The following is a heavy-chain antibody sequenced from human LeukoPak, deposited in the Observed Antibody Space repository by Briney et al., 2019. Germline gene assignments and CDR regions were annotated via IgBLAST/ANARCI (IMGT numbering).Heavy chain of an antibody. D-gene: IGHD5-18*01. CDR3: ARSYVDTAMDHPPGAFDI. Sequence: PSETLSLTCTVSGGSISSSSYYWGWIRQPPGKGLEWIGSIYYSGSTYYNPSFKSRVTISVDTSKNQFSLKLSSVTAADTAVYYCARSYVDTAMDHPPGAFDIWGQGTMVTVSS. J-gene: IGHJ3*02. V-gene: IGHV4-39*07. CDR1: GGSISSSSYY. CDR2: IYYSGST.